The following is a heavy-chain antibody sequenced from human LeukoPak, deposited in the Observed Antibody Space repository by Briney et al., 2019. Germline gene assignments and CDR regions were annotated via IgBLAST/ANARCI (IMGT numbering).Heavy chain of an antibody. D-gene: IGHD3-10*01. CDR1: GFSFSSYA. V-gene: IGHV3-23*01. Sequence: GGSLRLSCVASGFSFSSYAMNWVRQAPGKGLEWISAISGDGDFTYYADSVKGRFSISRDNSNDTLFLQMNSLRVEETAVYYCAIGRSSMIRGPWGQGTLVTVSS. CDR2: ISGDGDFT. CDR3: AIGRSSMIRGP. J-gene: IGHJ5*02.